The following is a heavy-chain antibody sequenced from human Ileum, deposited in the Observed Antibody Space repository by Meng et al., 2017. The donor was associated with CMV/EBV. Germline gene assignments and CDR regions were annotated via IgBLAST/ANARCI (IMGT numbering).Heavy chain of an antibody. J-gene: IGHJ4*02. CDR3: ARNYGSGNWNFFHY. CDR2: IYTSGTT. Sequence: QGQLREWGQGLVKTSETLSLTCYVSGGSISNYYWSWIRQPAGKGLEWIAHIYTSGTTNYNPSLKSRVTMSVDTSRNQFSLKLTSVTAADTAVYYCARNYGSGNWNFFHYWGQGTLVTVS. V-gene: IGHV4-4*07. CDR1: GGSISNYY. D-gene: IGHD3-10*01.